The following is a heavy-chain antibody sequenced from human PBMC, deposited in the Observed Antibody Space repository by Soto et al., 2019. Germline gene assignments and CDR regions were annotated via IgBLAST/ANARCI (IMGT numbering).Heavy chain of an antibody. V-gene: IGHV1-69*02. Sequence: QVHLVQAGAEVKKPGSSVKVSCRASGGTFNRYSISWVRQAPGQGLEWMGRIIPMFGITNYAQKFQGRVMITADKSENKAYMEVSGLRSEDTAMYYCATFYEGDCTTTTCYGDFDYWGQGTLVTVSS. CDR1: GGTFNRYS. CDR2: IIPMFGIT. J-gene: IGHJ4*02. CDR3: ATFYEGDCTTTTCYGDFDY. D-gene: IGHD2-2*01.